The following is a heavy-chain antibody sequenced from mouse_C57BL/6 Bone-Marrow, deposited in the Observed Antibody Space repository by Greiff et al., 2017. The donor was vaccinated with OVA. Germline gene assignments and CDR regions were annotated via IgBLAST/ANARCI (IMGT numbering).Heavy chain of an antibody. J-gene: IGHJ3*01. CDR1: GFTFSDYY. Sequence: EVMLVESGGGLVQPGGSLKLSCAASGFTFSDYYMYWVRQTPEKRLEWVAYISNGGGSTYYPDTVKGRFTISRDNAKNTLYLQMSRLKSEDTAMYYCARGDGGAYWGQGTLVTVSA. D-gene: IGHD3-3*01. V-gene: IGHV5-12*01. CDR2: ISNGGGST. CDR3: ARGDGGAY.